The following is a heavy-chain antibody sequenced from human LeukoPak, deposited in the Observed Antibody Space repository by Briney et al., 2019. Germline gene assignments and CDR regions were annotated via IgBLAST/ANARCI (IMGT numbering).Heavy chain of an antibody. Sequence: GASVKVSCKASGYTFTSYGISWVRQAPGQGLEWMGWISAYNGNTNYAQKLQGRVTMTTDTSTDTAYMELSSLRSEDTAVYYCATLLRLGESVRRENAFDIWGQGTMVTVSS. CDR1: GYTFTSYG. V-gene: IGHV1-18*01. CDR3: ATLLRLGESVRRENAFDI. J-gene: IGHJ3*02. D-gene: IGHD3-16*01. CDR2: ISAYNGNT.